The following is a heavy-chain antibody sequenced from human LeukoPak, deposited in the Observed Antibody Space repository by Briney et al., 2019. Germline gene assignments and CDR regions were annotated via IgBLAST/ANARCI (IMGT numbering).Heavy chain of an antibody. J-gene: IGHJ4*02. CDR1: GYSISSGYY. V-gene: IGHV4-38-2*02. CDR2: IYHSGST. D-gene: IGHD6-19*01. Sequence: SETLSLTCTVSGYSISSGYYWGWIRQPPGKGLEWIGSIYHSGSTYYNPSLKSRVTISVDTSKSQFSLKLSSVTAADTAVYYCARDEGYSSGWYVDYWGQGTLVTVSS. CDR3: ARDEGYSSGWYVDY.